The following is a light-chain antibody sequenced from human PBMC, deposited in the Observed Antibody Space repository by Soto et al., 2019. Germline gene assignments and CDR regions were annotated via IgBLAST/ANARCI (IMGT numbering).Light chain of an antibody. CDR2: EGS. J-gene: IGLJ2*01. CDR3: CSYAGSSTLV. Sequence: QSVLTQPASVSGSLGQSITISCTGTSSYVGSYNLVSWYQQHPGKAPKLMIYEGSKRPSGVSNRFSGSESGNTASLTISGLQAEDEADYYCCSYAGSSTLVFGGGTKLTVL. V-gene: IGLV2-23*01. CDR1: SSYVGSYNL.